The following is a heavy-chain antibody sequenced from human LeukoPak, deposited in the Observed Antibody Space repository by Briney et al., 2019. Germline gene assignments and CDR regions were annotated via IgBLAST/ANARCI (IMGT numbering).Heavy chain of an antibody. CDR2: INVDGTAT. V-gene: IGHV3-74*01. J-gene: IGHJ4*01. CDR1: GFTFSAYW. CDR3: ARTFENTYGDY. Sequence: GGSLRLSCAASGFTFSAYWMHWVRQAPGKGLVWVSRINVDGTATTYADSVKGRFTISRDNAKNTLYLQMNSLRGEDTAVYYCARTFENTYGDYWGHGTLVTVSS. D-gene: IGHD5-18*01.